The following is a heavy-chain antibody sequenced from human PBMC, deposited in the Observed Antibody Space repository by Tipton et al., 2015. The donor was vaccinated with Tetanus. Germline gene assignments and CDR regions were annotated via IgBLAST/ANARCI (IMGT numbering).Heavy chain of an antibody. CDR1: GGSVSSGNYY. CDR2: IYYSGDT. Sequence: TLSLTCTVSGGSVSSGNYYWSWIRQPPGKELEWIGYIYYSGDTNYNPSLKSRVTISVDTSKNQFSLRLNSVTAADTAVYFCVQVAGLFNSFDPWGRGTLVTVSS. D-gene: IGHD6-19*01. CDR3: VQVAGLFNSFDP. V-gene: IGHV4-61*01. J-gene: IGHJ5*02.